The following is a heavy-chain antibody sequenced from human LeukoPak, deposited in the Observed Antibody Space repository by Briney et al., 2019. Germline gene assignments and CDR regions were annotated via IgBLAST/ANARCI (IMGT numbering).Heavy chain of an antibody. CDR2: ISSTGTT. Sequence: SETLSLTCTVSGDSISGKYWSWIRRPAGRGLEWLGRISSTGTTDYSPSLKGRATMSLDTAKNQFSLSLTSVTAADTAVYYCARLDILVPRAVEWFDPWGQGTLVIVSS. V-gene: IGHV4-4*07. CDR1: GDSISGKY. D-gene: IGHD3-9*01. J-gene: IGHJ5*02. CDR3: ARLDILVPRAVEWFDP.